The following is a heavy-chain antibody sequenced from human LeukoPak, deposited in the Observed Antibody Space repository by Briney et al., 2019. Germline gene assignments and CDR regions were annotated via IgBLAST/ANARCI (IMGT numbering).Heavy chain of an antibody. Sequence: PSETLSLTCTVSGGSISSSSYYWGWIRQPPGKGLEWIGSIYYSGSTYYNPSLKSRVTISVDTSKNQFSLKLSSVTAADTAVYYCAITFPGNPVPLFDYWGQGTLVTVSS. J-gene: IGHJ4*02. D-gene: IGHD1-14*01. CDR1: GGSISSSSYY. V-gene: IGHV4-39*01. CDR2: IYYSGST. CDR3: AITFPGNPVPLFDY.